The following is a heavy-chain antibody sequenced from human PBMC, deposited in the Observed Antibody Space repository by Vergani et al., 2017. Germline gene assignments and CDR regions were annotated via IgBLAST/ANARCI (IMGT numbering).Heavy chain of an antibody. CDR2: IWYDGSNK. Sequence: QVQLVESGGGVVQPGTSLRLSCPASGFTFSSYGMHWVRQAPGKGLEWVAFIWYDGSNKYYADSVKGRFTISRDNSKNTLYLQMNSLRAEDTAVYYCAREEYWGQGTLVTVYS. CDR1: GFTFSSYG. J-gene: IGHJ4*02. V-gene: IGHV3-33*01. CDR3: AREEY.